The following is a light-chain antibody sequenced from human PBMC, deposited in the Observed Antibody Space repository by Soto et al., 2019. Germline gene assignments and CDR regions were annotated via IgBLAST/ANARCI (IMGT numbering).Light chain of an antibody. J-gene: IGLJ3*02. V-gene: IGLV1-40*01. CDR3: QSYDISLSGWV. CDR1: SSNIGAIYD. Sequence: QLVLTQPPSVSGAPGQRVTISCTGSSSNIGAIYDVHWYQQLPGTAPKLLIYGNNNRPSGVPDRFSGSKSGTSASLAITGLQAEDEADYYCQSYDISLSGWVFCGGTKLTVL. CDR2: GNN.